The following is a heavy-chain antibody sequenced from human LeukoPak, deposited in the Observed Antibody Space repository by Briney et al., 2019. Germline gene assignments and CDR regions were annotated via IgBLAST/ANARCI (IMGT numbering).Heavy chain of an antibody. D-gene: IGHD6-13*01. CDR3: ARYSSSWYN. CDR1: GGSISNGGYS. Sequence: SQTLSLTCTVSGGSISNGGYSWSWIRQPPGKGLEWIGEINHSGSTNYNPSLKSRVTISVDTSKNQFSLKLSSVTAADTAVYYCARYSSSWYNWGQGTLVTVSS. CDR2: INHSGST. J-gene: IGHJ4*02. V-gene: IGHV4-30-2*01.